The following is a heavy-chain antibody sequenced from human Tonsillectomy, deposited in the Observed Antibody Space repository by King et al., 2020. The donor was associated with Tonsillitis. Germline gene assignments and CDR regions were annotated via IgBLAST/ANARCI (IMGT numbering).Heavy chain of an antibody. CDR2: IRYDGNNK. Sequence: VQLVESGGGVVQPGGSLRLSCAASGFTFSSYGMHWVRQAPGKGLEWVTFIRYDGNNKYYADSVKGRFTIPRDNSKNTLYLQTNSLRAEDTAVYYCAKDSSAFWSGFSSGYYYGMDVWGQGTTVTVSS. V-gene: IGHV3-30*02. D-gene: IGHD3-3*01. CDR1: GFTFSSYG. J-gene: IGHJ6*02. CDR3: AKDSSAFWSGFSSGYYYGMDV.